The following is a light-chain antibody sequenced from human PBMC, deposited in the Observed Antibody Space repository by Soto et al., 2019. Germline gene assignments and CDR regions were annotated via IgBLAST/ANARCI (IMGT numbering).Light chain of an antibody. CDR3: QQYGGSPQT. CDR1: QSVSNY. J-gene: IGKJ1*01. V-gene: IGKV3-20*01. Sequence: EIVLTQSPGTLSLSPGERATLSCRARQSVSNYLAWYQQKPGQAPRLLIYGASSRATGIPDRFSGSGSGTDSTLTISRLEPEDFAVYYCQQYGGSPQTFGQGTKVEIK. CDR2: GAS.